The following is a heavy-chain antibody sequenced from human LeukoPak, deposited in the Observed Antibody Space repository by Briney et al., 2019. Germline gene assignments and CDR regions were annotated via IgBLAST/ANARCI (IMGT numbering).Heavy chain of an antibody. CDR2: IYTSGST. CDR3: ARSSGPGGYDLYYFDY. V-gene: IGHV4-61*02. Sequence: PSETLSLTCTVSGGSISSGSYYGSWIRQPAGKGLEWLGRIYTSGSTNYNPSLKSRVTISVDTSKNQFSLKLSSVTAADTAVYYCARSSGPGGYDLYYFDYWGQGTLVTVSS. J-gene: IGHJ4*02. CDR1: GGSISSGSYY. D-gene: IGHD5-12*01.